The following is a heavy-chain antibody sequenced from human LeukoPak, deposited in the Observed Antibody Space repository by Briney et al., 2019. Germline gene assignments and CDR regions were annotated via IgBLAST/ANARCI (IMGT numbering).Heavy chain of an antibody. Sequence: GGSLRLSCAASGFTFSTSGMSWVRQAPGKGLEWVSTITGSGGSTYYADSVKGRFTISRDNSKNTLYLQMNSLRAEDTAVYYCAKDFDYDILTGYYAFDYWGQGTLVTVSS. J-gene: IGHJ4*02. CDR1: GFTFSTSG. CDR3: AKDFDYDILTGYYAFDY. D-gene: IGHD3-9*01. V-gene: IGHV3-23*01. CDR2: ITGSGGST.